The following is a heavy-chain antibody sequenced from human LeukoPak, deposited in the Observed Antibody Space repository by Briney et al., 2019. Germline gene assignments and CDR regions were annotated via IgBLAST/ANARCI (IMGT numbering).Heavy chain of an antibody. CDR2: IWYDGSNK. CDR3: AGSYYNVFDY. V-gene: IGHV3-33*01. J-gene: IGHJ4*02. D-gene: IGHD3-10*01. Sequence: GRSLRLSCAASGFTFSNYGMHWVRQAPGKGLEWVALIWYDGSNKYYADSVKGRFTISRDNSENTLYLQMNSLRAEDTAVYYCAGSYYNVFDYWGQGTLVTVSS. CDR1: GFTFSNYG.